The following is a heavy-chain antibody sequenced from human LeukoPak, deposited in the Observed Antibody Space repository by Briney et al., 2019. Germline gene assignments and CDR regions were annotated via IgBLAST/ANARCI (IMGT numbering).Heavy chain of an antibody. CDR1: GFTFSSYA. Sequence: GGSLRLSCAASGFTFSSYAMSWVRQAPGKGLEWVSAISGSGGSTYYADSVKGRFTISRDNSKNTLYLQMNSLRAEDTAVYYCAKDRYGSGWYSSSDYWGQGTLVTVSS. J-gene: IGHJ4*02. CDR2: ISGSGGST. CDR3: AKDRYGSGWYSSSDY. D-gene: IGHD6-19*01. V-gene: IGHV3-23*01.